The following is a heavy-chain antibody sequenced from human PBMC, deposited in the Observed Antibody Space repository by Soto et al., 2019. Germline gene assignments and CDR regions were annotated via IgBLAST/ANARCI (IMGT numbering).Heavy chain of an antibody. J-gene: IGHJ6*02. V-gene: IGHV4-39*01. CDR1: GGSISSSSYY. CDR2: IYYSGST. CDR3: ARLGYCGGEGYSSYYYYGMDD. D-gene: IGHD2-21*01. Sequence: SETLSLTCTVSGGSISSSSYYWGWIRQPPEKGLEWIGSIYYSGSTYYNPSLKSRVTISVDTSKNQFSLKLSSVTAADTAVYYCARLGYCGGEGYSSYYYYGMDDWGQGTTVTVSS.